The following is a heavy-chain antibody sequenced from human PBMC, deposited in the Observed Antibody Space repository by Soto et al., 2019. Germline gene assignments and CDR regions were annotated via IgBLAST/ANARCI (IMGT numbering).Heavy chain of an antibody. CDR3: ARKVGAHDAFDI. J-gene: IGHJ3*02. D-gene: IGHD1-26*01. CDR1: GGSIGSYY. CDR2: IYYSGST. Sequence: PSEPLSLTCTVSGGSIGSYYWSWIRQPPGKGLEWIGYIYYSGSTNYNSSLKSRVTISVDTSKNQFSLKLSSVTAADTAVYYCARKVGAHDAFDIWGQGTMVTVSS. V-gene: IGHV4-59*01.